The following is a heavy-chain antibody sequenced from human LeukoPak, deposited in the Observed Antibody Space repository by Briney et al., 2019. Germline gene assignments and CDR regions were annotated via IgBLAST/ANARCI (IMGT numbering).Heavy chain of an antibody. Sequence: GGSLRLSCVASGYPFSSYSMNWIRQAPGKGLEWVSYISVSGGVRSYANSVKGRFTISRDDARNSLYLQMNSLKDEDTAVYYCARDRGYFYDQLDYWGQGTLVTVSS. CDR1: GYPFSSYS. V-gene: IGHV3-48*02. CDR2: ISVSGGVR. D-gene: IGHD2/OR15-2a*01. CDR3: ARDRGYFYDQLDY. J-gene: IGHJ4*02.